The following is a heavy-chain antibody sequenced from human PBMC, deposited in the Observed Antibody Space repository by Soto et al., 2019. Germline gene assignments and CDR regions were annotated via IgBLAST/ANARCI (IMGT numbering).Heavy chain of an antibody. D-gene: IGHD4-17*01. CDR2: INHSGST. V-gene: IGHV4-34*01. CDR1: GGSFSGFY. Sequence: SETLSLTCAVYGGSFSGFYWSWIRQPPGKGLEWIGEINHSGSTNYNPSLKSRVTISVDTSKNQFSLKLSSVTAADTAVYYCARCTTDYGDYYYYMDVWGKGTTVTVSS. CDR3: ARCTTDYGDYYYYMDV. J-gene: IGHJ6*03.